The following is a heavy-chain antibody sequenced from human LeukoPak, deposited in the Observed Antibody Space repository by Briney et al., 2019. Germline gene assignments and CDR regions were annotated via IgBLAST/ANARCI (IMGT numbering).Heavy chain of an antibody. J-gene: IGHJ3*01. CDR3: AKDQGGMGRAFDL. V-gene: IGHV3-48*04. D-gene: IGHD1-26*01. CDR1: GFSFSIYS. Sequence: PGGSLRLSCAASGFSFSIYSLNWVRQAPGKGLEWVSYISHTGSTMSYADSVKGRFTISRDNAKNSLYLQMNSLRAEDTALYYCAKDQGGMGRAFDLWGQGTMVTVSS. CDR2: ISHTGSTM.